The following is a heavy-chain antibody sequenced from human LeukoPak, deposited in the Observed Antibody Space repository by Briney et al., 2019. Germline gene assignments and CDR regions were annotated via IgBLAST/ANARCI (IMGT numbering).Heavy chain of an antibody. CDR2: ISAYNGNT. J-gene: IGHJ4*02. V-gene: IGHV1-18*01. CDR1: GYTFTSYG. Sequence: ASVKVSCKASGYTFTSYGISWVRQAPGQGLEWMGWISAYNGNTNYAQKLQGRVTMTTDTSTSTAYMELRSLRSDDTAVYYCARVYYYVTSEDFDYWGQGTLVTVSS. CDR3: ARVYYYVTSEDFDY. D-gene: IGHD3-10*02.